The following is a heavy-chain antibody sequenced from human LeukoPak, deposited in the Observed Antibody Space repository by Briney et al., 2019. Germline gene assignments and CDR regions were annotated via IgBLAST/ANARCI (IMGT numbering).Heavy chain of an antibody. CDR3: ARAATSLTIFGVVIGRHYYYMDV. CDR2: IYYSGST. CDR1: GGSISSYY. V-gene: IGHV4-59*01. J-gene: IGHJ6*03. Sequence: PSETLSLTCTVSGGSISSYYWSWIRQPPGKGLEWIGYIYYSGSTNYNPSLKSRVTISVDTSKNQFSLKLSSVTAADTAVYYCARAATSLTIFGVVIGRHYYYMDVWGKGTTVTVSS. D-gene: IGHD3-3*01.